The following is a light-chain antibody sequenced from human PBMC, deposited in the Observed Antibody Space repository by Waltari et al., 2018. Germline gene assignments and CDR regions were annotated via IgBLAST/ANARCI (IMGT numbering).Light chain of an antibody. CDR1: KSVLSDSSSKNY. Sequence: DIVMTQSPDMAVSLGERATVTCKSSKSVLSDSSSKNYLAWYQQKTGLPPKLLIYWASIREYGVPDRFSGSGSGTDFNLTIHSLQTEDVAVYFCQQFYITPHTFGQGTRLEIK. V-gene: IGKV4-1*01. J-gene: IGKJ2*01. CDR3: QQFYITPHT. CDR2: WAS.